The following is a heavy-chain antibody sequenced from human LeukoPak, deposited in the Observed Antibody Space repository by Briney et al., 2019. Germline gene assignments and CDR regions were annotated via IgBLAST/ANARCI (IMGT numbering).Heavy chain of an antibody. D-gene: IGHD2-21*02. CDR3: ARVVRGVVTSSWFDP. V-gene: IGHV4-59*01. CDR2: VASSGTS. Sequence: SETLSLTCTVSGDSLNTYYWTWIRQTPGKELEWIGFVASSGTSNYNPSLKSRVSISIDTSKNQFSLALTSVTPADTAVYYCARVVRGVVTSSWFDPWGQGTLVSVSS. CDR1: GDSLNTYY. J-gene: IGHJ5*02.